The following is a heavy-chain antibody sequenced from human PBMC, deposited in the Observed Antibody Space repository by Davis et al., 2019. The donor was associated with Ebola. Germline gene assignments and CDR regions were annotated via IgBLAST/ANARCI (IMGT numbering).Heavy chain of an antibody. V-gene: IGHV3-21*01. D-gene: IGHD4-17*01. CDR3: ARHDYGDSHFDY. Sequence: GEPLKISCAASGFTFSSYSMNWVRQAPGKGLEWVSSISSSSSYIYYADSVKGRFTISRDNAKNSLYLQMNSLRAEDTAVYYCARHDYGDSHFDYWGQGTLVTVSS. CDR2: ISSSSSYI. CDR1: GFTFSSYS. J-gene: IGHJ4*02.